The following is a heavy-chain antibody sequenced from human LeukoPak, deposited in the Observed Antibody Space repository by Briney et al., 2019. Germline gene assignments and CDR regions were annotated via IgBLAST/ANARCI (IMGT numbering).Heavy chain of an antibody. CDR1: GYTFTGYY. CDR3: ARELAAAGTFYYGMDV. V-gene: IGHV1-2*02. CDR2: INPNSGGT. Sequence: ASVTVSCKASGYTFTGYYMHWVRQAPGQGLEWMGWINPNSGGTNYAQKFQGRVTMTRDTSISTAYMDLSRLRSDDTAVYYCARELAAAGTFYYGMDVWGQGTTVTVSS. J-gene: IGHJ6*02. D-gene: IGHD6-13*01.